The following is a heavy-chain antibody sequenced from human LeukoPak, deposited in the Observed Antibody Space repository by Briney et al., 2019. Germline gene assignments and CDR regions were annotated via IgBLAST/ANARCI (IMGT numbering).Heavy chain of an antibody. J-gene: IGHJ4*02. CDR2: IKQDGSEK. CDR1: EFTFSTYW. CDR3: AINHDY. Sequence: GGSLRLSCTASEFTFSTYWMTWVRQAPGKGLEWVANIKQDGSEKYYVDSVKGRFTISRDNTKNSVYLQMNSLRAEDTAVYYCAINHDYWGQGTLVTVSS. V-gene: IGHV3-7*01.